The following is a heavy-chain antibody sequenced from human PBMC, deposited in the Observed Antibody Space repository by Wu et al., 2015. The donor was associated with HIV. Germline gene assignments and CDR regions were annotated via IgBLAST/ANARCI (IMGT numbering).Heavy chain of an antibody. CDR1: GYTFTGYY. CDR2: INDDTGDT. D-gene: IGHD1-1*01. J-gene: IGHJ4*02. V-gene: IGHV1-2*02. CDR3: VRRQNWNLNNYHFDY. Sequence: VQLVQSGGEVKKPGASVKVSCKASGYTFTGYYMHWVRQAPGQGLEWMGWINDDTGDTKYAQRFQGRVTMTRDTSISTAYMELRRLTSDDLAVYYCVRRQNWNLNNYHFDYWGQGTLVTVSS.